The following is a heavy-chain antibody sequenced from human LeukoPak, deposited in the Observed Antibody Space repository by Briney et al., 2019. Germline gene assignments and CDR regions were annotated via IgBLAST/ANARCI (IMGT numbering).Heavy chain of an antibody. Sequence: GGSLRLSCAASGFTFSSSWMSWVRQAPGKGLEWVASIKQDGSEKYYVDSVKGRFTISRDNAKNSLYLQMNSLRAEDTAVYYCARLAPMTTVTKIDYWGQGTLVTVSS. V-gene: IGHV3-7*01. CDR1: GFTFSSSW. J-gene: IGHJ4*02. D-gene: IGHD4-17*01. CDR3: ARLAPMTTVTKIDY. CDR2: IKQDGSEK.